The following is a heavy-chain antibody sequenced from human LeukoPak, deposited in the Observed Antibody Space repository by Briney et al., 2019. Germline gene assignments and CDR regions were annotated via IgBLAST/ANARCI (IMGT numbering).Heavy chain of an antibody. D-gene: IGHD2-2*01. Sequence: SQTLSLTCTVSGGSISSGSYYWSWIRQPAGKGLEWIGRIYTSGSTNYNPSLKSRVTISVDTSKNQFSLKLSSVTAADTAVYYCARDSSRYCSSTSCYLFDYWGQGTLVTVSS. J-gene: IGHJ4*02. CDR3: ARDSSRYCSSTSCYLFDY. V-gene: IGHV4-61*02. CDR1: GGSISSGSYY. CDR2: IYTSGST.